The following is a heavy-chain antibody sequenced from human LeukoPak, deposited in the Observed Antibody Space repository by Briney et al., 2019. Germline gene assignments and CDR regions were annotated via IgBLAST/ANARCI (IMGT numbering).Heavy chain of an antibody. V-gene: IGHV1-69*13. CDR1: GVTFISYA. Sequence: WASVKVSCKASGVTFISYAISGVRQAPGQGLEWMGGIIPIFGTANYAQKFQGRVTITADESTSTAYMELSSLRSEDTAVYYCAEAGPDAFDIWGQGTMVTVSS. CDR3: AEAGPDAFDI. J-gene: IGHJ3*02. CDR2: IIPIFGTA. D-gene: IGHD6-13*01.